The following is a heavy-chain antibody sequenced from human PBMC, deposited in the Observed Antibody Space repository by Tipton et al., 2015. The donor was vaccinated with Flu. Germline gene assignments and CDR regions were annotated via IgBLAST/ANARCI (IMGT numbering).Heavy chain of an antibody. CDR2: ISAYNGNT. V-gene: IGHV1-18*01. D-gene: IGHD3-3*01. J-gene: IGHJ4*02. CDR1: GYTFTSYG. Sequence: QLVQSGAEVKKPGASVKVSCKASGYTFTSYGISWVRQAPGQGLEWMGWISAYNGNTNYAQKLQGRVTMTTDTSTSTAYMELRSLRSDDTAVYYCARAGLRFLEWLPPNYFDYWGQGTLVTVSS. CDR3: ARAGLRFLEWLPPNYFDY.